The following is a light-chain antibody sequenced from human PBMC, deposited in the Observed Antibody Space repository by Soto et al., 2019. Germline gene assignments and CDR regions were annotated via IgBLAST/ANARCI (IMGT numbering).Light chain of an antibody. CDR2: LGS. CDR3: MQALQTPRT. J-gene: IGKJ1*01. Sequence: DIVMTQSPLSLPVTPGEPASISCRSSQSLLHSNGYNYLDWYLQKPGQSPQLLIYLGSNRAAGVPDRFSGRGEGTDFTLKISRVEAEDVGVYYCMQALQTPRTFGQGTKVEIK. V-gene: IGKV2-28*01. CDR1: QSLLHSNGYNY.